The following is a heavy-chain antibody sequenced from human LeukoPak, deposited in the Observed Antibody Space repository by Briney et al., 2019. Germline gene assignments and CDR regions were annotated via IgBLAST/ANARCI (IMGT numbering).Heavy chain of an antibody. J-gene: IGHJ6*03. V-gene: IGHV4-59*01. D-gene: IGHD3-10*01. CDR1: GGSISSYY. CDR2: IYYSGST. CDR3: ARDSPYYYGSGSATYYMDV. Sequence: PSETLSLTCTVSGGSISSYYWSWIRQPPGKGLEWIGYIYYSGSTNYNPSLKSRVTISVDTSKNQFSLKLSSVTAADTAVHYCARDSPYYYGSGSATYYMDVWGKGTTVTISS.